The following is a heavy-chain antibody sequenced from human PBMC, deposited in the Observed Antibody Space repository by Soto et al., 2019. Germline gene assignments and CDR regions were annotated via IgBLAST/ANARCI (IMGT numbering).Heavy chain of an antibody. Sequence: AGGAPRLSCATSGFTFCGSAMSWVRQAPGKGLEWVSTISGSGGSTYYADSVKGRFTISRDNSKNTLYLQMNSLRAEDTAVYYCAKRGSGGWFDPWGQGTLVTVSS. J-gene: IGHJ5*02. V-gene: IGHV3-23*01. CDR1: GFTFCGSA. CDR3: AKRGSGGWFDP. D-gene: IGHD2-15*01. CDR2: ISGSGGST.